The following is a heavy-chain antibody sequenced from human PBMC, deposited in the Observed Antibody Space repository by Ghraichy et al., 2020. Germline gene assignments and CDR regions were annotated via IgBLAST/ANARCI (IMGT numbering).Heavy chain of an antibody. J-gene: IGHJ4*02. CDR2: IRTSSDI. D-gene: IGHD4-23*01. V-gene: IGHV3-48*02. Sequence: GGSLRLSRAASGFTFSNFALNWVRQAPGKGLEWISYIRTSSDIYYADSVKGRFTISRDNAKNSLYLQMNSLRDEDTALYYCSRDSESTGGNLIFHYWGQGTLVTVSS. CDR3: SRDSESTGGNLIFHY. CDR1: GFTFSNFA.